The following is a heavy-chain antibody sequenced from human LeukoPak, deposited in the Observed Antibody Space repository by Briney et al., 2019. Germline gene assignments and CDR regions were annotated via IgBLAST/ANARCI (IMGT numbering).Heavy chain of an antibody. J-gene: IGHJ5*02. D-gene: IGHD2-2*01. Sequence: SQTLSLTCAISGDSFSSNSVTWNWIRQSPSRGLEWLGRTYYRSTWYNEYAVSVRCRITVNPDTSKNQFSLHLSSVTPEDTAVYYCARRLTQYDCFDPWGQGILVTVSS. CDR3: ARRLTQYDCFDP. V-gene: IGHV6-1*01. CDR2: TYYRSTWYN. CDR1: GDSFSSNSVT.